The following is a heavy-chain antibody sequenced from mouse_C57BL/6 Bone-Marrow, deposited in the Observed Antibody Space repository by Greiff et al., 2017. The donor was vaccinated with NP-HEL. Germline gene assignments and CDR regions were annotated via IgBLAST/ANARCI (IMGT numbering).Heavy chain of an antibody. D-gene: IGHD1-2*01. J-gene: IGHJ2*01. CDR1: GFTFSSYG. Sequence: EVKVVESGGDLVKPGGSLKLSCAASGFTFSSYGMSWVRQTPDKRLEWVATISSGGSYTYYPDSVKGRFTISRDNAKNTLYLQMSSLKSEDTAMYYCARHPLHYYWGQGTTLTVSS. CDR2: ISSGGSYT. V-gene: IGHV5-6*01. CDR3: ARHPLHYY.